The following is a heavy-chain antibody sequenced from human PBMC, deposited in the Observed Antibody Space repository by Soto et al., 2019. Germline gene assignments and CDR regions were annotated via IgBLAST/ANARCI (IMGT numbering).Heavy chain of an antibody. CDR1: GFTFSSYG. J-gene: IGHJ3*02. CDR2: ISYDGSNK. CDR3: AKAYYDFWSAIIEAFDI. D-gene: IGHD3-3*01. Sequence: QVQLVESGGGVVQPGRSLRLSCAASGFTFSSYGMHWVRQAPGKGLEWVAVISYDGSNKYYADSVKGRFTISRDNSKNTLYLQMNSLRAEDTAVYYCAKAYYDFWSAIIEAFDIWGQGTMVTVSS. V-gene: IGHV3-30*18.